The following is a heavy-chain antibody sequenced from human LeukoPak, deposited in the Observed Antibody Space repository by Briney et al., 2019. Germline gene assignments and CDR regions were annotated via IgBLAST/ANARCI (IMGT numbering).Heavy chain of an antibody. D-gene: IGHD6-13*01. V-gene: IGHV3-48*02. J-gene: IGHJ4*02. CDR3: ARQGPAGHLDH. CDR2: ITTSTTTI. CDR1: GFSLSSYY. Sequence: GGSLRLSCAASGFSLSSYYMNWVRQTPGKGLEWVSLITTSTTTIEYADSVKGRFTISRDNARNSLYLEMNSLRDEDTAVYYCARQGPAGHLDHWGQGTLVTVSS.